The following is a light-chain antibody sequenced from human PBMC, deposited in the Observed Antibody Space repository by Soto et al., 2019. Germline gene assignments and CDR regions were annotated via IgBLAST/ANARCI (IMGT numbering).Light chain of an antibody. V-gene: IGKV3-20*01. CDR1: QSVSSTY. Sequence: EIVLTQSPGTLSLSPGDGATLSCRASQSVSSTYFAWYQQKPGQAPRLLIYGASSRATGIPDRFSGSGSGTDSTLTISRLEPEDFAVYYCQHYGGSITFGQGTRLEIE. CDR3: QHYGGSIT. J-gene: IGKJ5*01. CDR2: GAS.